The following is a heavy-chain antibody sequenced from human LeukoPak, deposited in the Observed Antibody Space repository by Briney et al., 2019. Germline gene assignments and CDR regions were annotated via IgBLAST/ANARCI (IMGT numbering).Heavy chain of an antibody. J-gene: IGHJ4*02. CDR2: ISWNSGSI. CDR3: ASGAKYYFDY. V-gene: IGHV3-9*01. CDR1: GFTFDDYA. Sequence: GRSLRLSCAASGFTFDDYAMHWVRQAPGKGLEWVSGISWNSGSIGYADSVKGRFTISRDNAKNSLYLQMNSLRAEDTAVYYCASGAKYYFDYWGQGTLVTVSS. D-gene: IGHD1-26*01.